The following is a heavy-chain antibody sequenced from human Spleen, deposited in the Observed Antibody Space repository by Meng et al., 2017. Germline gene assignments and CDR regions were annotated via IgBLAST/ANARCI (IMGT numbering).Heavy chain of an antibody. D-gene: IGHD6-19*01. CDR2: IYYNGRT. Sequence: QVQPTESGPGLVKPSETLSLTCTVSGDSISTYYWSWIRQPPGKGLEWIGYIYYNGRTNYNPSLESRVTISVDTSKNQFSLKLNSVTAADTAVYYCASWIYSCGWQWGQGALVTVSS. V-gene: IGHV4-59*01. J-gene: IGHJ4*02. CDR3: ASWIYSCGWQ. CDR1: GDSISTYY.